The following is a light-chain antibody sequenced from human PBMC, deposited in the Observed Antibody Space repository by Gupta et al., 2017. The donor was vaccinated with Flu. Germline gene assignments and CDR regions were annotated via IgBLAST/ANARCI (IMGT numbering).Light chain of an antibody. CDR1: QGISNY. CDR3: QKYNSAPRGQWT. V-gene: IGKV1-27*01. J-gene: IGKJ1*01. Sequence: DIQMTQSPSSLSASVGDRVTITCRASQGISNYLAWYQQKPGKVPKLLIYAASTLQSGVPSRFSGSGSGTDFTLTISSLQPEDVATYYCQKYNSAPRGQWTFGQGTKVEIK. CDR2: AAS.